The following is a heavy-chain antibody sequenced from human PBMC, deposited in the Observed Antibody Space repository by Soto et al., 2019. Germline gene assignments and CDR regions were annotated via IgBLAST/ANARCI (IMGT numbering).Heavy chain of an antibody. D-gene: IGHD3-3*01. CDR3: ASTNPITIFGVVIRSGWFDP. CDR2: ISGSGGST. CDR1: GFTFSSYA. V-gene: IGHV3-23*01. Sequence: GGSLRLSCAASGFTFSSYAMSWVRQAPGKGLEWVSAISGSGGSTYYADSVKGRFTISRDNSKNTLYLQMNSLRAEDTAVYYCASTNPITIFGVVIRSGWFDPWGQGTLVTVSS. J-gene: IGHJ5*02.